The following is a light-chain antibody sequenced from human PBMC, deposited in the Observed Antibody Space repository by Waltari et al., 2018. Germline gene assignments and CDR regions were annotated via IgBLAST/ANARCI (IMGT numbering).Light chain of an antibody. CDR3: QQYYFTPYT. J-gene: IGKJ2*01. Sequence: DIQMTQSPSSLSASVGYRVTITCRASQGISNSLAWYQQKPGKAPKLLLYGASRVESGVPPRFSGSGSGTDYTLTISSLQPDDFATYYCQQYYFTPYTFGQGTKLDIK. CDR2: GAS. V-gene: IGKV1-NL1*01. CDR1: QGISNS.